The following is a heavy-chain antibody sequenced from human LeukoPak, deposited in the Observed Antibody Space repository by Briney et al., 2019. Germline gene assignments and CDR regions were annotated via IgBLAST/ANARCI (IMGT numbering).Heavy chain of an antibody. Sequence: PGGSLRLSCAASGFTVSSNYMSWVRQAPGKGLEWVSAISGSGGSTYYADSVKGRFTISRDNSKNTLYLQMNSLRAEVTAVYYCAKEGIAAEGYFDYWGQGTLVTVSS. V-gene: IGHV3-23*01. CDR2: ISGSGGST. D-gene: IGHD6-13*01. CDR1: GFTVSSNY. J-gene: IGHJ4*02. CDR3: AKEGIAAEGYFDY.